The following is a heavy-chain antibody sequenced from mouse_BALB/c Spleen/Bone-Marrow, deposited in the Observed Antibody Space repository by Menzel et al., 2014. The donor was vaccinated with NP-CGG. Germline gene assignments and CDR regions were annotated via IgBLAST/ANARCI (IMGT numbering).Heavy chain of an antibody. CDR2: IDPASGNT. D-gene: IGHD1-1*01. CDR1: GFNIKDTY. V-gene: IGHV14-3*02. Sequence: VHVKQSGAELVKPGASVKLSCTASGFNIKDTYMHWVKQRPEQGLEWIGRIDPASGNTKYDPKFQGKATITADTSSNTAYLQLSSLTSEDTAVYYCANYYYGSSLFAYWGQGTLVTVSA. CDR3: ANYYYGSSLFAY. J-gene: IGHJ3*01.